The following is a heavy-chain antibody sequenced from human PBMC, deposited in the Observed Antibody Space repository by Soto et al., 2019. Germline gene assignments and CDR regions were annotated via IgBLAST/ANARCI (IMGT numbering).Heavy chain of an antibody. CDR1: GGSISSGDYY. D-gene: IGHD3-22*01. J-gene: IGHJ4*02. V-gene: IGHV4-30-4*01. CDR3: ASYYDSSGYYAYFSDY. CDR2: IYYSGST. Sequence: SETLSLTCTVSGGSISSGDYYWSWIRQPPGKGLEWIGYIYYSGSTYYNPSLKSRVTISVDTSKNQFSLKLSSVTAADTAVYYCASYYDSSGYYAYFSDYWGQGTLVTVSS.